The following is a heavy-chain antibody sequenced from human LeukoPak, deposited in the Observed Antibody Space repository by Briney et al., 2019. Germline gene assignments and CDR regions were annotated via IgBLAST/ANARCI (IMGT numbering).Heavy chain of an antibody. Sequence: LGASVKVSCKASGYTFSGYYMHWVRQAPGQGLEWMGWINPNRGATNYAQKFQGRVTMTRDTSTSTAYMEVSRLRSDDTAVFYCARGTNTYDFDYWGQGTQVTVSS. D-gene: IGHD3-22*01. V-gene: IGHV1-2*03. CDR3: ARGTNTYDFDY. CDR1: GYTFSGYY. CDR2: INPNRGAT. J-gene: IGHJ4*02.